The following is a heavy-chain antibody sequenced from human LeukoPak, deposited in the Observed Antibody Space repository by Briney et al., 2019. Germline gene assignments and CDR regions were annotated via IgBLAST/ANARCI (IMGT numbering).Heavy chain of an antibody. D-gene: IGHD6-6*01. CDR1: GYNFTIYW. V-gene: IGHV5-10-1*01. J-gene: IGHJ4*02. CDR3: ARAYSRSRFDY. CDR2: IDPSDSYN. Sequence: GESLRISCKGSGYNFTIYWISWVRQMPGKGLEWMGTIDPSDSYNNYSPSFQGHVTISADESISTAYLQWCSLKASDTAMYYCARAYSRSRFDYWGQGTLVTVSS.